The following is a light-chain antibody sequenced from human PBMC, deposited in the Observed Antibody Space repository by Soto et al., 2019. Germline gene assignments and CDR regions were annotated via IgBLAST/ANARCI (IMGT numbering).Light chain of an antibody. CDR2: GAS. CDR3: QQYGSSGT. Sequence: EIVLTQSPATLSVSPGERATLSCRASQSVSSNLVWYQHKPGQAPRLLIYGASTRATGIPDRFSGSGSWTDFTLTISRLEPEDFAVYYCQQYGSSGTFGQGTKVDIK. CDR1: QSVSSN. J-gene: IGKJ1*01. V-gene: IGKV3-20*01.